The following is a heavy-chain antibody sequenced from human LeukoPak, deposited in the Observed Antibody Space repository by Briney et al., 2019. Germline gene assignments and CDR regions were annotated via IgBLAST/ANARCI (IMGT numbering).Heavy chain of an antibody. J-gene: IGHJ4*02. CDR3: ARVAGLWFGEFYFDY. CDR1: GGSISSGGYY. CDR2: IYYSGST. D-gene: IGHD3-10*01. Sequence: SETLSLTCTVSGGSISSGGYYWSWIRQHPGKGLEWIGYIYYSGSTYYNPSLKSRVTISVDTSKNQFSLKLSSVTAADTAVYYYARVAGLWFGEFYFDYWGQGTLVTVSS. V-gene: IGHV4-31*03.